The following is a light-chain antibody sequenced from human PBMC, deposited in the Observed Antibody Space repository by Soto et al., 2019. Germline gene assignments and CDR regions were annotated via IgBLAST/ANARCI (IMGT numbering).Light chain of an antibody. J-gene: IGLJ2*01. CDR2: EDN. V-gene: IGLV6-57*04. CDR3: QSYDSSNQGVV. CDR1: SGSIASNY. Sequence: NFMLTQPHSVSESPGKTVTISCTRSSGSIASNYVQWYQQRPGSAPTTVIYEDNQRPSGVPDRFSGSIDSSSNSASLTISGLKTEDEADHYCQSYDSSNQGVVFGGGTKVTVL.